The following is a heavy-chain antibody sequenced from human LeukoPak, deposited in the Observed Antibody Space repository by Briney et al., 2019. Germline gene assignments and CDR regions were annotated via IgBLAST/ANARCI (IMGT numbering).Heavy chain of an antibody. CDR2: IKQDGSKK. CDR3: TRVGYIDEGIDY. D-gene: IGHD5-24*01. CDR1: GFPFSSYW. V-gene: IGHV3-7*04. Sequence: GGSLRLSCVASGFPFSSYWMTWVRQAPGKGLEWVANIKQDGSKKSYVDSVKGRFTISRDNAKNSLYLQMNSMRAEDTAIYYCTRVGYIDEGIDYWGQGTLVTVSS. J-gene: IGHJ4*02.